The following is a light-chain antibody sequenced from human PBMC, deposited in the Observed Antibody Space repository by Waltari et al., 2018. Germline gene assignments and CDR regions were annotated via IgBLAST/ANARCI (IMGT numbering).Light chain of an antibody. J-gene: IGKJ1*01. CDR1: RSISST. Sequence: YKASRSISSTLAWYQQKTGQPPRLLIYSVSTRATGIPARFSGSGSGTEFTLTISSLQSEDFAVYYCQQYDNWPPWTFGQGTKVELE. CDR2: SVS. CDR3: QQYDNWPPWT. V-gene: IGKV3-15*01.